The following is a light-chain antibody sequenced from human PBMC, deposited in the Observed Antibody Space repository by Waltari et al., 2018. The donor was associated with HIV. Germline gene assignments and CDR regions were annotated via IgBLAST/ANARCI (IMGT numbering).Light chain of an antibody. CDR3: SSYTSTSTLL. J-gene: IGLJ3*02. V-gene: IGLV2-14*01. CDR1: SSDIGSYHY. CDR2: AAN. Sequence: QSALTQPASVSGSLGQSITISCIGTSSDIGSYHYVSWYQHHPDKAPTLVSYAANARPSGVPFRFSGSKSGNTASMTSSGLQAEDEADYYCSSYTSTSTLLFGGGTKVTVL.